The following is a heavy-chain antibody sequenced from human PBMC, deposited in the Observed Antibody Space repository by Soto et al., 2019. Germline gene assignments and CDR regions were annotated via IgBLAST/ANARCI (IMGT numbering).Heavy chain of an antibody. V-gene: IGHV3-13*01. D-gene: IGHD6-19*01. Sequence: GESLKISCAASGFTFSSYEMHWVRQATGKGLEWVSASGTAGDTYYPGSVKGRFTISREKAKNSLYLQMNSLRAGDTAGYYCARVGSSCWFDYWGQGTLVTVSS. CDR3: ARVGSSCWFDY. CDR2: SGTAGDT. J-gene: IGHJ4*02. CDR1: GFTFSSYE.